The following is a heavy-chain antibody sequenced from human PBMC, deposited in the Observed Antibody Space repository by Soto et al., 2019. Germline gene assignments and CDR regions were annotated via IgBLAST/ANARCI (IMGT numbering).Heavy chain of an antibody. D-gene: IGHD6-13*01. V-gene: IGHV3-23*01. CDR2: ISGDGSTT. CDR1: GFTFSSYA. J-gene: IGHJ1*01. Sequence: EVQLLESGGGLVQPEGSLRLSCAASGFTFSSYAMSWVRQAPGKGLEWVSGISGDGSTTYYADSVKGRFTISRDNSKNTLYLQLNSLRAEDTAVYYCAKDQAAAGTISSYFQYWGQGTLVTVSS. CDR3: AKDQAAAGTISSYFQY.